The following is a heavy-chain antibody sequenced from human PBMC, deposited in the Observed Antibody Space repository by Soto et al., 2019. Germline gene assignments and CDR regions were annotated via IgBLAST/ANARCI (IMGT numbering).Heavy chain of an antibody. CDR2: ISASNGNI. Sequence: QVQLVQSGAEVKKPGASVRVSCKASGYTFTTYGISWVRQAPGQGLEWMGWISASNGNIYYGQKFQGRVTMTTDSFTSTASMELSSLTSDDTAVYYCARALPYSSSGDSWGRGTLVTVSS. V-gene: IGHV1-18*01. J-gene: IGHJ4*02. CDR3: ARALPYSSSGDS. D-gene: IGHD6-13*01. CDR1: GYTFTTYG.